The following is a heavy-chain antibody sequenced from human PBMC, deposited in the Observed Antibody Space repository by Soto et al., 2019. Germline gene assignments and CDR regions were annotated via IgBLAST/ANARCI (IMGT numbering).Heavy chain of an antibody. CDR2: ISGSGGTP. Sequence: EVQLLESGGNLVQPGGSLRLSCAASGFTFSSYAMSWVRQAPGKGLEWVSSISGSGGTPYYTGSVKGRFTISRDNSKNTLYLQMNSLRAEDTAVYYCAKQIKGITMIIVLDYWGQGTLVTVSS. CDR1: GFTFSSYA. D-gene: IGHD3-22*01. V-gene: IGHV3-23*01. CDR3: AKQIKGITMIIVLDY. J-gene: IGHJ4*02.